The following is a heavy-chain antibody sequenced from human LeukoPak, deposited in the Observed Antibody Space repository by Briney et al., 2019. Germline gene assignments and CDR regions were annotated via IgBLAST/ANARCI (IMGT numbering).Heavy chain of an antibody. CDR3: ARYSSGHFDY. V-gene: IGHV3-30-3*01. Sequence: GGSLRLSCAASGFTFSGYAMHWVRQAPGKGLEWVAVISYDGSDKYYADSVKGRFTISRDNSKNTLYLQMNSLRAEDTAVYYCARYSSGHFDYWGQGTLVTVSS. CDR1: GFTFSGYA. J-gene: IGHJ4*02. CDR2: ISYDGSDK. D-gene: IGHD6-19*01.